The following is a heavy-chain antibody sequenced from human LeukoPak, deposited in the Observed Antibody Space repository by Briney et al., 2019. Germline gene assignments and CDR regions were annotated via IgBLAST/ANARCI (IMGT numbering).Heavy chain of an antibody. J-gene: IGHJ1*01. Sequence: PGGSLRLSCAASGITFSSYWMSWVRQAPGKGLEWVANIKEDGSEKHYVDSVKGRFTISRGNAKNSLYLQMNSLRAEDTAVYYCARADGVGVVTPYFQHWGQGTLVTVSS. CDR2: IKEDGSEK. D-gene: IGHD4-23*01. CDR3: ARADGVGVVTPYFQH. CDR1: GITFSSYW. V-gene: IGHV3-7*01.